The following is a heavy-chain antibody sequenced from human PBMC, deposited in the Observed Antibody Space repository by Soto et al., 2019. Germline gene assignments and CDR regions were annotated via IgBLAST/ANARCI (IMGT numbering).Heavy chain of an antibody. J-gene: IGHJ4*02. D-gene: IGHD3-10*01. V-gene: IGHV3-30*03. CDR1: GFTFSSYG. CDR3: AIATTWFGELLSFDY. CDR2: ISYDGSNK. Sequence: QVQLVESGGGVVQPGRSLRLSCAASGFTFSSYGMHWVRQAPGKGLEWVAVISYDGSNKYYADSVKGRFTISRDNYKNTLYLQMNSLRAEDSAVYYCAIATTWFGELLSFDYWGQGTLVTVSS.